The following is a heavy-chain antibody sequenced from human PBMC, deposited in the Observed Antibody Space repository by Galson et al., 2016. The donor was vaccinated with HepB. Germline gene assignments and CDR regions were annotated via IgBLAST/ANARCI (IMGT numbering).Heavy chain of an antibody. J-gene: IGHJ6*03. CDR3: ARDLIAAAGRTFYYYYYYMDV. CDR2: ISSSGSDI. V-gene: IGHV3-21*01. CDR1: GFTFSYYS. Sequence: SLRLSCAASGFTFSYYSMNWVRQAPGKGLEWVSSISSSGSDIYYADSAKGRFTISRDNAKNSLYLQMNSLRAEDTAVYYCARDLIAAAGRTFYYYYYYMDVWGKGTTVTVSS. D-gene: IGHD6-13*01.